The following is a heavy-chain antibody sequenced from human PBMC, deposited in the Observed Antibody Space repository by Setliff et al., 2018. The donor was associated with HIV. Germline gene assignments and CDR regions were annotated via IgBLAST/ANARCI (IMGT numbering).Heavy chain of an antibody. Sequence: SETLSLTCTVSSGSISSSSYYWDWIRQPPGKGLEWIATIYYSGDSHYNPSLKSRVTISVDTSKNQFSLKLNSVTAADTAVYYCARAKYYYDTSAYYGSRDWYFDLWGRGTLVTVSS. CDR1: SGSISSSSYY. J-gene: IGHJ2*01. D-gene: IGHD3-22*01. V-gene: IGHV4-39*07. CDR3: ARAKYYYDTSAYYGSRDWYFDL. CDR2: IYYSGDS.